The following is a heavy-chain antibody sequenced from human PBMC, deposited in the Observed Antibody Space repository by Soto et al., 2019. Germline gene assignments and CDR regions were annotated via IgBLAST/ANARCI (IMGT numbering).Heavy chain of an antibody. D-gene: IGHD3-3*01. Sequence: VGSLRLSCAASGFTFSSYEMNWVRQAPGKGLEWVSYISSSGSTIYYADSVKGRSTISRDNAKNSLYLQMNSLRAEDTAVYYCARDNGVLRFLEWWPMDVWGQGTTVTVSS. CDR2: ISSSGSTI. CDR3: ARDNGVLRFLEWWPMDV. J-gene: IGHJ6*02. CDR1: GFTFSSYE. V-gene: IGHV3-48*03.